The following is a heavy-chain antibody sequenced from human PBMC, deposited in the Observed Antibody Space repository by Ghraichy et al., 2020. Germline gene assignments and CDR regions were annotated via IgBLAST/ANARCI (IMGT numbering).Heavy chain of an antibody. Sequence: LSLTCAASGFTFSSYAMSWVRQAPGKGLEWVSAISGSGGSTYYADSVKGRFTISRDNSKNTLYLQMNSLRAEDTAVYYCAKDLNPGGRGFLELAPELFDYWGQGTLVTVSS. CDR3: AKDLNPGGRGFLELAPELFDY. J-gene: IGHJ4*02. CDR1: GFTFSSYA. CDR2: ISGSGGST. D-gene: IGHD3-3*01. V-gene: IGHV3-23*01.